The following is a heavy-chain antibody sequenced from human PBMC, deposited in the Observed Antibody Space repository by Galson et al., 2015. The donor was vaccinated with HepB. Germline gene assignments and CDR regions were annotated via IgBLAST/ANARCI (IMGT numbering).Heavy chain of an antibody. CDR1: GFTFTRYA. J-gene: IGHJ4*02. Sequence: SLRLSCAASGFTFTRYAISWVRQAPGKGLDWVSSISVSGDITYYGDSVKGRFTLSRDNSKNTVFLQMHTLIAEETAVYYCAKVAILGATPHYFDYLGQGTLVTVSS. CDR2: ISVSGDIT. D-gene: IGHD3-16*01. V-gene: IGHV3-23*01. CDR3: AKVAILGATPHYFDY.